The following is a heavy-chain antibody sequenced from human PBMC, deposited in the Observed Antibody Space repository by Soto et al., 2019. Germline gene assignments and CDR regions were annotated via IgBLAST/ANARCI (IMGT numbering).Heavy chain of an antibody. CDR1: GFAFRNYG. CDR2: ISGSGGST. J-gene: IGHJ4*02. Sequence: EVQLLGSGGGLVHPGGSLRLSCAASGFAFRNYGMSWVRQAPGKGLKWVSTISGSGGSTYYADSVKGRFTISRDNSKNTLYLQMNSLRAEDTAIYYCATDTFDVPPGFDYWGQGTLVTVSS. V-gene: IGHV3-23*01. D-gene: IGHD3-9*01. CDR3: ATDTFDVPPGFDY.